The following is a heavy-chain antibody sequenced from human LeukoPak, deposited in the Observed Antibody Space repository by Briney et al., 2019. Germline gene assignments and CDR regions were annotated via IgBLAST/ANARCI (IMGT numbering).Heavy chain of an antibody. CDR2: IIPIHGIA. J-gene: IGHJ4*02. V-gene: IGHV1-69*04. CDR1: GGTFSSYA. Sequence: ASVKVSCKASGGTFSSYAISWVRQAPGQGHEWVGRIIPIHGIANYAQKFQGRGTITADKSTSTAYMELSSLRSEGTAVYYCARDLVGARENWPTAYWGQGTLVTVSS. D-gene: IGHD1-26*01. CDR3: ARDLVGARENWPTAY.